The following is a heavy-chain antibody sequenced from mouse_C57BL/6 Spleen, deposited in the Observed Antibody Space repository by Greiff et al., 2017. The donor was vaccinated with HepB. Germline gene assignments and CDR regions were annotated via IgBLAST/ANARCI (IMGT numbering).Heavy chain of an antibody. V-gene: IGHV1-15*01. Sequence: QVQLKESGAELVRPGASVTLSCKASGYTFTDYEMHWVKQTPVHGLEWIGAIDPETGGTAYNQKFKGKAILTADKSSSTAYMELRSLTSEDSAVYYCTRGGGNYEDYWGQGTTLTVSS. D-gene: IGHD2-1*01. CDR3: TRGGGNYEDY. CDR2: IDPETGGT. CDR1: GYTFTDYE. J-gene: IGHJ2*01.